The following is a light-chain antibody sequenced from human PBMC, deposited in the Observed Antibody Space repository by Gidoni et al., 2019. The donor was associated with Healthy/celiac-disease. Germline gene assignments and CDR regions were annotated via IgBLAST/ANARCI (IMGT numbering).Light chain of an antibody. Sequence: EIVLTQSPATLSLSPGARATLSCRASQSVGSYLAWYQQKPGQAPRLLIYDASNRATGIPARFSGSGSGTDFTLTISSLEPEDFAVYYCQQRSNWWTFGQGTKVEIQ. CDR1: QSVGSY. J-gene: IGKJ1*01. CDR3: QQRSNWWT. CDR2: DAS. V-gene: IGKV3-11*01.